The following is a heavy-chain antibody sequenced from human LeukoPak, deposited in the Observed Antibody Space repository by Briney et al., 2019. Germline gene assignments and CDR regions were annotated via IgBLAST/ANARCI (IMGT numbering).Heavy chain of an antibody. CDR2: IHFNGGTT. CDR3: AKDLV. CDR1: GFTLSNYA. D-gene: IGHD3-9*01. Sequence: GGSLRLSCAASGFTLSNYAMSWVRQAPGQGLEWVSVIHFNGGTTDYADSVRGRFTISRDNSKNTLYLQMNSLRAEDTAVYYCAKDLVRGQGTLVTVSS. V-gene: IGHV3-23*01. J-gene: IGHJ4*02.